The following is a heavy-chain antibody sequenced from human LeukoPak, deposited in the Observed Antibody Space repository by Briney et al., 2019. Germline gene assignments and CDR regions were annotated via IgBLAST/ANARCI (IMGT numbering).Heavy chain of an antibody. J-gene: IGHJ6*03. D-gene: IGHD6-19*01. CDR1: GYTFTSYG. V-gene: IGHV1-18*01. CDR3: ARGMRDSSGWYTDYYYYMDV. Sequence: ASVKVSCKASGYTFTSYGISWVRQAPGQGLEWMGWISAYNGNTNYAQKLQGRVTMTTDTSTSTAYMELRSLRSEDTAVYYCARGMRDSSGWYTDYYYYMDVWGKGTTVTVSS. CDR2: ISAYNGNT.